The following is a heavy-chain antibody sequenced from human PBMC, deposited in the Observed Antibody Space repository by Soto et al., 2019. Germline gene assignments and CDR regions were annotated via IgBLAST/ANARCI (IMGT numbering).Heavy chain of an antibody. CDR1: GASISTSSSYY. J-gene: IGHJ4*02. Sequence: SETLSLTCIVSGASISTSSSYYWCLIRQPPGKGLEWIGSIYYSGGTYFNPSLKSRVTMSIDTSKDQFSLTLSSVTAADTAIYYCARQYITVFGVINFKTALDYFDFWGQGALVTVSS. D-gene: IGHD3-3*01. V-gene: IGHV4-39*01. CDR3: ARQYITVFGVINFKTALDYFDF. CDR2: IYYSGGT.